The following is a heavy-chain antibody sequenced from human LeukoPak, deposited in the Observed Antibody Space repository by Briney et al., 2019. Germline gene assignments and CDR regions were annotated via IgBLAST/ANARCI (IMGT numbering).Heavy chain of an antibody. D-gene: IGHD6-6*01. CDR1: GYTLTELS. CDR2: FDPEDGET. J-gene: IGHJ6*03. CDR3: ATDGGKQPVAGYYYMDV. V-gene: IGHV1-24*01. Sequence: ASVKVSCKVSGYTLTELSMHWVRQAPGKGLEWMGGFDPEDGETIYAQKFQGRVTMTEDTSTDTAYMELSSLRSEDTAVYYCATDGGKQPVAGYYYMDVWGKGTTVTVSS.